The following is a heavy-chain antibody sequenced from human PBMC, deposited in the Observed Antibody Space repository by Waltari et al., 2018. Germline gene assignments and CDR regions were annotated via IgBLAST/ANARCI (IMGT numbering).Heavy chain of an antibody. CDR3: ARDHRIAAAGTGYAFVI. Sequence: QVQLQESGPGLVTPSQTLSLPCPVSGGSISSGGYYWSWIRPHPGKGLEGIGYLYYSGSTDYNPSLKSRVTISVHTSKNQFSLNLSSVPAADTAVYYCARDHRIAAAGTGYAFVIWGQGTMVTVSS. CDR1: GGSISSGGYY. V-gene: IGHV4-31*03. D-gene: IGHD6-13*01. J-gene: IGHJ3*02. CDR2: LYYSGST.